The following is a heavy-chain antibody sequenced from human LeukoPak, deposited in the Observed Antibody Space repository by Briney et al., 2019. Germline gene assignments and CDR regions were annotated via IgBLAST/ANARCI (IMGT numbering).Heavy chain of an antibody. Sequence: SETLSLTCTVSGGSISSSSYYWGWIRQPPGKGLEWIGSIYYSVSTYDNPSLKSRVTISVDTSKNQFSLKLSSVTAADTAVYYCATSGWYQTGVYWGQGTLVTVSS. D-gene: IGHD6-13*01. CDR2: IYYSVST. V-gene: IGHV4-39*07. CDR3: ATSGWYQTGVY. J-gene: IGHJ4*02. CDR1: GGSISSSSYY.